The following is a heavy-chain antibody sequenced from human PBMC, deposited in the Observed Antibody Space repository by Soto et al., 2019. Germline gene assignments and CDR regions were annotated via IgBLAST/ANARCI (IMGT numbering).Heavy chain of an antibody. CDR2: IIPMFGMA. D-gene: IGHD2-21*02. Sequence: QVQLVQSGAEVKKPGSSVKVSCKASGGTFSTYAISWMRQAPGQGLEWMGGIIPMFGMANYAQNFQGRVMITADESTSTAYMELSTLRSDDTAVYYCASEPSPYCAGDSYFYLFDIWGQGTQVTVSS. J-gene: IGHJ3*02. CDR1: GGTFSTYA. CDR3: ASEPSPYCAGDSYFYLFDI. V-gene: IGHV1-69*01.